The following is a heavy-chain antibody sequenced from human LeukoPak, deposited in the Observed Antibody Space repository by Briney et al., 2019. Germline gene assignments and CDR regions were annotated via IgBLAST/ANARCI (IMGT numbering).Heavy chain of an antibody. J-gene: IGHJ3*02. Sequence: GGSLRLSXAASGFTFSDYYMSCICQSPGKGMEWVSYISSSGSTIYYADSVKGRFTISRDNAKNSLYLQMNSLRAEDTAVYYCARSLRYCSSTSCYPDDAFDIWGQGTMVTVSS. V-gene: IGHV3-11*04. D-gene: IGHD2-2*01. CDR3: ARSLRYCSSTSCYPDDAFDI. CDR1: GFTFSDYY. CDR2: ISSSGSTI.